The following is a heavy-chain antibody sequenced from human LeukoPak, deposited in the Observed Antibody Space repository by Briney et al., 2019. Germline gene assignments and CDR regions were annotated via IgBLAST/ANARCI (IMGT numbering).Heavy chain of an antibody. CDR3: AKDRKKARNHYYYYGMDV. J-gene: IGHJ6*04. CDR1: GFTFSSYA. V-gene: IGHV3-23*01. Sequence: GGSLRLSCAASGFTFSSYAMSWVRRAPGKGLEWVSAISGSGGGTYYADSVKGRFTISRDNSKNTLYLQMNSLRAEDTAVYYCAKDRKKARNHYYYYGMDVWGKGTTVTVSS. CDR2: ISGSGGGT.